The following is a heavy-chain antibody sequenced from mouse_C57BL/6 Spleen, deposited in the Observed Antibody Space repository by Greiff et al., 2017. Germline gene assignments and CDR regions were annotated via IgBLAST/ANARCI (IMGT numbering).Heavy chain of an antibody. Sequence: EVKVVESGGGLVKPGGSLKLSCAASGFTFSSYTMSWVRQTPGKRLEWVATISGGGGNTYYPDSVKGRFTISRDNAKNTLYLQMSSLRSEDTALYYCASSMTTVVADYWGQGTTLTVSS. CDR3: ASSMTTVVADY. V-gene: IGHV5-9*01. CDR2: ISGGGGNT. CDR1: GFTFSSYT. J-gene: IGHJ2*01. D-gene: IGHD1-1*01.